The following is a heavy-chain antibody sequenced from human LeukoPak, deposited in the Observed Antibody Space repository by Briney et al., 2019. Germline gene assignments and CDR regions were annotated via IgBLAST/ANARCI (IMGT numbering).Heavy chain of an antibody. V-gene: IGHV3-49*04. CDR1: GFTFGDYA. J-gene: IGHJ4*02. CDR2: IRSKTYGGTT. Sequence: PGGSLRLSCTSSGFTFGDYAMNWVRQAPGKGLEWVGFIRSKTYGGTTEYAASVKGRFTISRDDSKSIAYLQMNSLKSEDAAVCYCTGGSGGYPNYWGQGTLVTVSS. CDR3: TGGSGGYPNY. D-gene: IGHD3-22*01.